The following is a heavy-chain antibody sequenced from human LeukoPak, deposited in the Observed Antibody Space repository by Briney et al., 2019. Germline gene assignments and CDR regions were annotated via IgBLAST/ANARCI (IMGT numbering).Heavy chain of an antibody. CDR3: AVRDYDFWSGYYTPFDY. CDR1: GGSFSGYY. Sequence: SETLSLTCAVYGGSFSGYYWSWIRQPPGKGLEWIGEINHSGSTNYNPSLKSRVTISVDTSKNQFSLKLSSVTAADTAVYYCAVRDYDFWSGYYTPFDYWGQGTLVTVSS. J-gene: IGHJ4*02. D-gene: IGHD3-3*01. CDR2: INHSGST. V-gene: IGHV4-34*01.